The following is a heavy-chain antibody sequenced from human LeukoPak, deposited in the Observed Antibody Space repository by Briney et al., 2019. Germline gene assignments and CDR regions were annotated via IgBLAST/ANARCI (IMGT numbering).Heavy chain of an antibody. J-gene: IGHJ4*02. D-gene: IGHD2-21*01. CDR2: IYYSGST. CDR1: GGSISSSSYY. Sequence: SETLSLTCTVSGGSISSSSYYWGWIRQPPGKGLEWIGSIYYSGSTYYNPSLKSRVTISVDTSKNQFSLKLSSVTAADTAVYYCARRVGVALDYWGQGTLVTVSS. CDR3: ARRVGVALDY. V-gene: IGHV4-39*01.